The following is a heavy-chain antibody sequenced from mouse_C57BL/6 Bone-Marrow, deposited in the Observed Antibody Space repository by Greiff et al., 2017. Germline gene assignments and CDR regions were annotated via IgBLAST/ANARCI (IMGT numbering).Heavy chain of an antibody. Sequence: EVMLVESGGGLVKPGGSLKLSCAASGFTFSSYAMSWVRQTPEKRLEWVATISDGGSYTYYPDNVKGRFTISRDNAKNNLYLQMSHLKSEDTARYYCAREEGPSYYFDYWGQGTTLTVSS. CDR3: AREEGPSYYFDY. V-gene: IGHV5-4*01. CDR2: ISDGGSYT. J-gene: IGHJ2*01. D-gene: IGHD3-3*01. CDR1: GFTFSSYA.